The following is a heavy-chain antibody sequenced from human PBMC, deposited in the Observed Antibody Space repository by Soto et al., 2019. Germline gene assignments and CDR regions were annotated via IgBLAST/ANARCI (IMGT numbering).Heavy chain of an antibody. J-gene: IGHJ6*02. D-gene: IGHD6-13*01. V-gene: IGHV5-51*01. CDR2: IYPGDSDT. CDR3: ARHSSSWYDYYYGMDV. Sequence: PGESLKISCKGSGYRFTSYWIGWVRQMPGKGLEWMGIIYPGDSDTRYSPSFQGQVTISADKSISTAYLQWSSLKASDTAMYYCARHSSSWYDYYYGMDVWGQGTTVTVSS. CDR1: GYRFTSYW.